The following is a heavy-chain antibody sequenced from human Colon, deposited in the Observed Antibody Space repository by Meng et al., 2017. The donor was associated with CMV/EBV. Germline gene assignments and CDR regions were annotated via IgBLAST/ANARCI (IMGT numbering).Heavy chain of an antibody. V-gene: IGHV3-74*01. CDR2: INSDGSST. CDR1: GFTFGTYT. Sequence: GESLKISCATSGFTFGTYTMHWVRQAPGKGLVWVSRINSDGSSTTYADSVKGRFTISRDNAKNTVYLRMNSLRVEDTAVYYCARDDYSGPDYWGQGTLVTVSS. CDR3: ARDDYSGPDY. D-gene: IGHD2-21*01. J-gene: IGHJ4*02.